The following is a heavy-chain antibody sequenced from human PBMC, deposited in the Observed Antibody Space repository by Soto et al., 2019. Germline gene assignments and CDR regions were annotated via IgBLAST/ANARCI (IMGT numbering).Heavy chain of an antibody. D-gene: IGHD7-27*01. Sequence: QVQLQESGPGLVKPSETLSLTCTVSGGSIHNHYWSWIRQPPGKGLEWLGYVYYNGITNYNPSLESRVTMSVDTSKIQVSLNLTSLTAADTAIYFCTRANWYSEYWGQGTLVTVSS. J-gene: IGHJ4*02. CDR2: VYYNGIT. CDR3: TRANWYSEY. V-gene: IGHV4-59*11. CDR1: GGSIHNHY.